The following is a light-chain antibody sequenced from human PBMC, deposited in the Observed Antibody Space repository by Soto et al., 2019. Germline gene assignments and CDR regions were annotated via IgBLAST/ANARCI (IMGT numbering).Light chain of an antibody. V-gene: IGKV3-20*01. CDR3: QQYGNSLFS. CDR2: AAS. J-gene: IGKJ3*01. Sequence: EVVLTQSPVTLSLSPGQRATLSCRASQSISSNLAWYQQKPGQAPRLLIYAASSRATGIPDRFSGSGSGTDFTLTISRLEPEDFAVYYCQQYGNSLFSFGPGTKVDI. CDR1: QSISSN.